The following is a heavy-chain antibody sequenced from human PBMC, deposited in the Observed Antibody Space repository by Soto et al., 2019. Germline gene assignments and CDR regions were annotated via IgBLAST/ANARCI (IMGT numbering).Heavy chain of an antibody. Sequence: QLQLQESGPGLMKPSETLSLICTVSGGSISSSSHYWGWIRQPPGKGLEWIGSIYYSGSTYYNPSLKSRVTISVDTSKNQFSLKLSSVTAADTAVFYCASHSYYYESSCYYWQWGQGTMVTVSA. CDR2: IYYSGST. D-gene: IGHD3-22*01. V-gene: IGHV4-39*01. J-gene: IGHJ3*01. CDR1: GGSISSSSHY. CDR3: ASHSYYYESSCYYWQ.